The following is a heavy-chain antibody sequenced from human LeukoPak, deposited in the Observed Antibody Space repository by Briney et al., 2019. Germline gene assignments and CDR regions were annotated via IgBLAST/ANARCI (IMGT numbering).Heavy chain of an antibody. Sequence: SVKVSCKASGGTFSSYAISWVRQAPGQGLEWIGGIIPIFGTANYAQKFQGRVTITADESTSTAYMELSSLRSEDTAVYYCARDLRLLWFGELSLAYYYGMDVWGQGTTVTVSS. J-gene: IGHJ6*02. D-gene: IGHD3-10*01. CDR1: GGTFSSYA. CDR2: IIPIFGTA. CDR3: ARDLRLLWFGELSLAYYYGMDV. V-gene: IGHV1-69*13.